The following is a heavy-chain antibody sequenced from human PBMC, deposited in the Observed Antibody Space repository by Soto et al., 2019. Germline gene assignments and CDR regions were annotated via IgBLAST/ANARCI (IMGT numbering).Heavy chain of an antibody. CDR2: ISYDGSNK. CDR3: ARVPRGYSYGALDY. V-gene: IGHV3-30-3*01. CDR1: GFTFSSYA. D-gene: IGHD5-18*01. J-gene: IGHJ4*02. Sequence: PGGSLRLSCAASGFTFSSYAMHWVRQAPGKGLEWVAVISYDGSNKYYADSVKGRFTISRDNSKNTLYLQMNSLRAEDTAVYYCARVPRGYSYGALDYWGQGTLVTVSS.